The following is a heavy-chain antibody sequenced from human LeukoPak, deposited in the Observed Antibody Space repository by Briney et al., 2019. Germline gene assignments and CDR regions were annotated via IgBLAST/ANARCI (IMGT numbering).Heavy chain of an antibody. CDR3: ARDLVTVTKGFDI. D-gene: IGHD4-17*01. J-gene: IGHJ3*02. CDR2: ISYRGST. Sequence: SETLSLTCTVSGDSFSSHYWTWIRQPPGKGLEWIGYISYRGSTNYNPSLKSRVTISIDTSKNQFSLRLSSVTAADTAVCYCARDLVTVTKGFDIWGQGTMVSVSS. CDR1: GDSFSSHY. V-gene: IGHV4-59*11.